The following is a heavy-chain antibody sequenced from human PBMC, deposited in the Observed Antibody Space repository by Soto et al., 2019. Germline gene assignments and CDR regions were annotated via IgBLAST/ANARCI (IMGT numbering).Heavy chain of an antibody. J-gene: IGHJ4*02. D-gene: IGHD5-12*01. V-gene: IGHV4-4*07. Sequence: SETLSLTCTVSGDSISVYFYWSWIRQPAGKGLEWIGRIYTDGTTKYNPSLKSRVTLSLDKSKNQFSLRLSSVTAANTAVYYCASGLRGYSGYDYLDYWGQGIPGTVSS. CDR1: GDSISVYFY. CDR2: IYTDGTT. CDR3: ASGLRGYSGYDYLDY.